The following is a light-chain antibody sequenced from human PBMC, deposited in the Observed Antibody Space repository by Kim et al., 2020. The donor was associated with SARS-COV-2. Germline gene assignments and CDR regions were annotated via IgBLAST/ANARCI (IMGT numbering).Light chain of an antibody. CDR2: VGRSGSY. Sequence: QPVLTQSSSASASLGSSVKLTCALGSDHNTYIIAWHQQQPGKAPRYLMKVGRSGSYDKGNGVPERFSGSSSGADRYLTISNLQPEDEADYYCETWHSDTQVFGGGTQLTVL. J-gene: IGLJ2*01. CDR3: ETWHSDTQV. V-gene: IGLV4-60*03. CDR1: SDHNTYI.